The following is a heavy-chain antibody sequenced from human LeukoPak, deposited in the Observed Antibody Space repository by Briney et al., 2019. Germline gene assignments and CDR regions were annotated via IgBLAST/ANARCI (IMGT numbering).Heavy chain of an antibody. D-gene: IGHD6-19*01. J-gene: IGHJ5*02. CDR3: ARGIAVAGTDGDWFDP. V-gene: IGHV4-34*01. Sequence: SETLSLTCGVSGGSFSGYFWSWIRQPPGKGLEWIGEINHNERTNYNPSLKSRVTISVDTSKNQFSLKLSSVTAADTAVYYCARGIAVAGTDGDWFDPWGQGTLVTVSS. CDR1: GGSFSGYF. CDR2: INHNERT.